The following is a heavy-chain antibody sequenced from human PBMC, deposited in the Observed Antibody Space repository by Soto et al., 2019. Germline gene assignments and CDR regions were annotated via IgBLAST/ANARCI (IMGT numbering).Heavy chain of an antibody. V-gene: IGHV5-51*01. Sequence: GESLKISCKVSGYRFTSYWIGGVRQMPGKGLEWMGIIYLGDSNTRYSPSFQGRVTISADKSISTAYLQWSSLKASDTAIYYCARQEYCSSTSCYTVDSWGQGTLVTVSS. J-gene: IGHJ4*02. D-gene: IGHD2-2*02. CDR3: ARQEYCSSTSCYTVDS. CDR2: IYLGDSNT. CDR1: GYRFTSYW.